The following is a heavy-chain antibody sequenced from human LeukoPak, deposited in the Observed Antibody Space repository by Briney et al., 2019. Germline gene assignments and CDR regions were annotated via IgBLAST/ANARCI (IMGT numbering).Heavy chain of an antibody. CDR3: AKDGDYDILNWFDP. Sequence: GGSLRLSCEASGFSFSSYNMDWVRQAPGKGLEWVSAISGSGGSTYYADSVKGRFTISRDNSKNTLYLQMNSLRAEDTAVYYCAKDGDYDILNWFDPWGQGTLVTVSS. D-gene: IGHD3-9*01. CDR2: ISGSGGST. J-gene: IGHJ5*02. V-gene: IGHV3-23*01. CDR1: GFSFSSYN.